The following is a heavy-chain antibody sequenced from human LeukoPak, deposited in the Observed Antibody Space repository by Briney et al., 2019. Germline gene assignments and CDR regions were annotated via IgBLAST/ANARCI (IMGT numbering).Heavy chain of an antibody. Sequence: SETLSPTCTVSGGSISNYYWSWIRQPPGKGLECMGYIYYSGTTNYNPSLKSRVTISVDTSKNQFSLKLSSVTAADTAVYYCARHGGYSSPYLHWGQGTLVTVSS. D-gene: IGHD6-13*01. CDR3: ARHGGYSSPYLH. J-gene: IGHJ1*01. CDR2: IYYSGTT. V-gene: IGHV4-59*08. CDR1: GGSISNYY.